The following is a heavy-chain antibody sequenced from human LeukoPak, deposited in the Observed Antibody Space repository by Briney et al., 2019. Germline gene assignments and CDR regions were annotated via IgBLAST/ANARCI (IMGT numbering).Heavy chain of an antibody. CDR3: ARETYYYDSSTYFRATDY. CDR2: ISSSGSTI. D-gene: IGHD3-22*01. V-gene: IGHV3-11*04. J-gene: IGHJ4*02. CDR1: ELTFSDYY. Sequence: GGSLRLSCAAFELTFSDYYMSWIRQAPGKGLEWVSYISSSGSTIYYADSVKGRFTISRDNAKNSLYLQMNSLRAEDTAVYYCARETYYYDSSTYFRATDYWGQGTLVTVSS.